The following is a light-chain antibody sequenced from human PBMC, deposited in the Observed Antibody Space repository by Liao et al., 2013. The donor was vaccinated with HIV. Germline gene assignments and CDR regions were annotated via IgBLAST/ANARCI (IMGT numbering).Light chain of an antibody. CDR2: YDS. CDR3: QVWDRTSDHAV. J-gene: IGLJ2*01. CDR1: DIESKS. Sequence: SYVLTQPPSVSVAPGKTAKIACSGNDIESKSVHWYQQKPGQAPVVVMSYDSDRPSGIPERVSGSNSGNTATLTISRVEAGDEADYYCQVWDRTSDHAVFGGGTKADRP. V-gene: IGLV3-21*04.